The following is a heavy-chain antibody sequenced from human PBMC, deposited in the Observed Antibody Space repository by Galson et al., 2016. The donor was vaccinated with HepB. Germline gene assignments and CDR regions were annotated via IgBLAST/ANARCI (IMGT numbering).Heavy chain of an antibody. CDR1: GFIFSSYA. CDR2: ISGSGGTT. V-gene: IGHV3-23*01. CDR3: AKVETTAFLPFDL. D-gene: IGHD5-18*01. Sequence: SLRLSCAASGFIFSSYAMSWVRQAPGKGLEWVSGISGSGGTTFYADSVKGRFTISRDNSKNTLFLQMDSLRAEDSAIYFCAKVETTAFLPFDLWGQGTLVTVSS. J-gene: IGHJ4*02.